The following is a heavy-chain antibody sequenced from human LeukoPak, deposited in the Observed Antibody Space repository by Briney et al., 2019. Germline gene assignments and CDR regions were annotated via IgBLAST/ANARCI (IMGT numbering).Heavy chain of an antibody. Sequence: SETLSLTCAVYGGSFSGYCWSWIRQPPGKGLEWIGEINHSGSTNYNPSLKSRVTISVDTSKNQFSLKLSSVTAADTAVYYCARGHVARRRNWFDPWGQGTLVTVSS. V-gene: IGHV4-34*01. CDR2: INHSGST. CDR1: GGSFSGYC. J-gene: IGHJ5*02. D-gene: IGHD2-15*01. CDR3: ARGHVARRRNWFDP.